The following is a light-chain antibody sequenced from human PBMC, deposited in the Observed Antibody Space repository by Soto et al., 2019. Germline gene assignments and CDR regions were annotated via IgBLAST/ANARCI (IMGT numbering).Light chain of an antibody. V-gene: IGLV2-23*02. CDR1: SSDVVTYNL. Sequence: QSALTQPASVSGSPGQSITISCTGTSSDVVTYNLVSWYEQHPGRAPKLMIYEVTKRPSGVSNRFSGSKSGNTASLTISGLQAEDEADYYCCSYASSRSVVFGGGTKVTVL. CDR2: EVT. CDR3: CSYASSRSVV. J-gene: IGLJ2*01.